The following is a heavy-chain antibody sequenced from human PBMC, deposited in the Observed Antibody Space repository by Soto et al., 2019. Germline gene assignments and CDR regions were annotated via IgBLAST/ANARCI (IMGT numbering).Heavy chain of an antibody. CDR3: ARDEFGGAYDFWH. Sequence: GGSLRLSCAASGFTFSDYYMSWIRQAPGKGLEWVSVISNDGGTYYADSVKGRFTISRDNSKNTLYLQMNTLRAEDTAVYYCARDEFGGAYDFWHGGQGTLVTVSS. J-gene: IGHJ4*02. CDR1: GFTFSDYY. V-gene: IGHV3-66*01. D-gene: IGHD3-3*01. CDR2: ISNDGGT.